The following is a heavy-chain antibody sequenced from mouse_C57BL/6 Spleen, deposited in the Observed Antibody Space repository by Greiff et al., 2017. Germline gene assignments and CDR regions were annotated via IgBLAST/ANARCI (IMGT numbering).Heavy chain of an antibody. D-gene: IGHD1-1*01. CDR3: ARDPGSYFDY. CDR1: GFTFSDYY. Sequence: EVMFVESEGGLVQPGSSMKLSCTASGFTFSDYYMAWVRQVPEKGLEWVANINYDGSSTYYLDSLKSRFIISRDNAKNILYLQMSSLKSEDTATYYCARDPGSYFDYWGQGTTLTVSS. CDR2: INYDGSST. J-gene: IGHJ2*01. V-gene: IGHV5-16*01.